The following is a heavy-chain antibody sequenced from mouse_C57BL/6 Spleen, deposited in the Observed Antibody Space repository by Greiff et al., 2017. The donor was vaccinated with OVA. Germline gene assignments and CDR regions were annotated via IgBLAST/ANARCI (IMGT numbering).Heavy chain of an antibody. Sequence: QVQLQQSGAELAKPGASVKLSCKASGYTFTSYWMHWVKQRPGQGLEWIGYINPSSGYTKYNQKFKDKATLTADQSSSTAYMQLSSLTYEDSAVYYCARRYNGSSYAFDYWGQGTTLTVSS. CDR3: ARRYNGSSYAFDY. CDR2: INPSSGYT. V-gene: IGHV1-7*01. J-gene: IGHJ2*01. CDR1: GYTFTSYW. D-gene: IGHD1-1*01.